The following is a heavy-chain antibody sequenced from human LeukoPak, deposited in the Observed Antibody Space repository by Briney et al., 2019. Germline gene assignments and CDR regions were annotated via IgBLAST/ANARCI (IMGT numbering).Heavy chain of an antibody. CDR2: ISAYNGNT. J-gene: IGHJ4*02. V-gene: IGHV1-18*01. CDR3: ARDQAAANTQVRFCLD. Sequence: GASVKVSCKASGYTFTSYGISWVGQAPGQGLEWMGWISAYNGNTNYAQKLQGRVAMTTDTSTSTAYMELRSLRSDDTAVYYCARDQAAANTQVRFCLDWGQGTLVTVSS. D-gene: IGHD6-13*01. CDR1: GYTFTSYG.